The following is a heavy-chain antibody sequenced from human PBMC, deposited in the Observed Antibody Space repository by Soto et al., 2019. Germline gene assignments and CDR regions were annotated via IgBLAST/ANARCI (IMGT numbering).Heavy chain of an antibody. CDR2: TIPILGTA. CDR1: GGTFSSFA. J-gene: IGHJ6*02. CDR3: ARGNALDI. Sequence: SVKVSCKASGGTFSSFAINWVRQAPGQGPEWMGGTIPILGTANYAQKFQGRVTIIAGETTTTASLELTSLRSEHTAVYYCARGNALDIWGQGTTVTVSS. V-gene: IGHV1-69*13.